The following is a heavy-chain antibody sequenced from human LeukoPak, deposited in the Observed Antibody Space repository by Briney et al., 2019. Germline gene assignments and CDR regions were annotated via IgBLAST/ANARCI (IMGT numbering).Heavy chain of an antibody. CDR2: IKPEGKEK. J-gene: IGHJ4*02. CDR1: GFTFSSYW. Sequence: GGSLRLSCAASGFTFSSYWMSWVRQAPGKGLEWVANIKPEGKEKFYVDSVRGRFTISRDNANNSVFLQMNSLTAEDTAVYYCARDGIDYWGQGTLVTVSS. V-gene: IGHV3-7*04. D-gene: IGHD1-26*01. CDR3: ARDGIDY.